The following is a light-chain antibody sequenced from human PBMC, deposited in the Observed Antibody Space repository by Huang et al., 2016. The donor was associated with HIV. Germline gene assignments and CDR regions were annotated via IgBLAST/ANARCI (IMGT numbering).Light chain of an antibody. CDR1: QSLLHTNGYIY. CDR3: MQAMQTPT. J-gene: IGKJ1*01. V-gene: IGKV2-28*01. Sequence: DIVMTQSPLSLPVTPGEPASISCRSSQSLLHTNGYIYLDRYLQKPGQSPLLLIYLGSNRAGGVPDRFSDSASSTAITLKISKVEADYVGDYSCMQAMQTPTFGQGTKVEIK. CDR2: LGS.